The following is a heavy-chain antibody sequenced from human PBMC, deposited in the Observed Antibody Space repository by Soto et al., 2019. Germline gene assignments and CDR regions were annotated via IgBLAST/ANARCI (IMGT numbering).Heavy chain of an antibody. J-gene: IGHJ3*01. V-gene: IGHV4-34*01. CDR2: INHSGST. CDR1: GGSFSGYY. CDR3: GRRRDYYDSSGDANDV. D-gene: IGHD3-22*01. Sequence: PSETLSLTCAVYGGSFSGYYWSWIRQPPGKGLEWIGEINHSGSTNYNPSLKSRVTISVDTSKNQFSLKLTSVTAADTAVYYCGRRRDYYDSSGDANDVWGQGTMVTVSS.